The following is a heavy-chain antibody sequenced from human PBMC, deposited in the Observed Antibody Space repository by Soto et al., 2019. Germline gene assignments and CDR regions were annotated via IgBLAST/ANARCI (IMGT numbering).Heavy chain of an antibody. J-gene: IGHJ6*02. CDR3: ARKRPGGDYYYGMDV. D-gene: IGHD6-25*01. Sequence: QVQLVQSGAEVKKPGSSVKVSCKASGGTFSSYTISWVRQAPGQGLEWMGRIIPILGIANYAQKFQGRVTITADKSTSTAYMELRSLRSEDTVVYYCARKRPGGDYYYGMDVWGQGTTVTVSS. CDR2: IIPILGIA. V-gene: IGHV1-69*02. CDR1: GGTFSSYT.